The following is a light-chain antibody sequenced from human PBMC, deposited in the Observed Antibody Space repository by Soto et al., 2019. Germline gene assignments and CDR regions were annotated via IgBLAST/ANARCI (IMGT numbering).Light chain of an antibody. V-gene: IGKV1-39*01. Sequence: DIQMTQSPSSLSASVGDRVTITCRASQSISSYLYRYQQKPGKAPKLLIYAAYSLQSGVPSRCSGSGSGTDFTLTISSLQPEDFATYYCQQSYGTPQTFGQGTTVVI. CDR3: QQSYGTPQT. CDR1: QSISSY. CDR2: AAY. J-gene: IGKJ1*01.